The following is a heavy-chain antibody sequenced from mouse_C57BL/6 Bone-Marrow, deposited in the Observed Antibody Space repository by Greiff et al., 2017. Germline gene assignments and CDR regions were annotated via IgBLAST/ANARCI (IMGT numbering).Heavy chain of an antibody. V-gene: IGHV1-55*01. D-gene: IGHD1-1*02. CDR2: IYPGSGST. Sequence: VQLQQPGAELVKPGASVKMSCKASGYTFTSYWITWVKQRPGQGLEWIGDIYPGSGSTNYNEKFKSKATLTVDTSSSTAYMQLSSLTSEDSAVYYCARRETYYGLWFAYWGQGTRVTVSA. CDR1: GYTFTSYW. J-gene: IGHJ3*01. CDR3: ARRETYYGLWFAY.